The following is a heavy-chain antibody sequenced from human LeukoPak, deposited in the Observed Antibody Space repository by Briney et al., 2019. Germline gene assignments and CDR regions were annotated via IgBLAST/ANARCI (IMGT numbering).Heavy chain of an antibody. D-gene: IGHD1-26*01. V-gene: IGHV4-34*01. CDR2: INHSGST. J-gene: IGHJ2*01. CDR3: ARGGVGATTMPDWYFDL. CDR1: GGSFRGYY. Sequence: SETLSLTCDVYGGSFRGYYCTWIRQPPGKGLEWIGEINHSGSTNYNPSLKSRVTMSLDTSKNQFSLKVSSVTAADTAVYYCARGGVGATTMPDWYFDLWGRGTLVTASS.